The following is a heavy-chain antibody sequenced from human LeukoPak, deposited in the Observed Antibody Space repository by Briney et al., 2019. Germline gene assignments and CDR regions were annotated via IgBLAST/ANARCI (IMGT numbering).Heavy chain of an antibody. CDR3: AKSTHYDSNGYFFDY. CDR2: IRYDGSNK. D-gene: IGHD3-22*01. V-gene: IGHV3-30*02. CDR1: GFTFSSYG. Sequence: GGSLRLSCAASGFTFSSYGMHWVRQAPGKGLEWVAFIRYDGSNKYYADSVKGRFTISRDNSKNTLYLQMNSLRAEDTAVYYCAKSTHYDSNGYFFDYWGQGTLVTVSS. J-gene: IGHJ4*02.